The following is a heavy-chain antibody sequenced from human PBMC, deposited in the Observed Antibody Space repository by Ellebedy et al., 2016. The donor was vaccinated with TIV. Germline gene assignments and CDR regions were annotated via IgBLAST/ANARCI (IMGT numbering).Heavy chain of an antibody. CDR1: GYTFTTYG. D-gene: IGHD2-2*01. CDR2: ISAYYGYT. CDR3: ARLPCGSTSCGGAAFDI. V-gene: IGHV1-18*01. J-gene: IGHJ3*02. Sequence: ASVKVSCXASGYTFTTYGLSWVRQAPGQGLEWMGWISAYYGYTHYAQKFQGRVTMTTDTSTSTAYVELRSLRSDDTAVYYCARLPCGSTSCGGAAFDIWGHGTMVTVAS.